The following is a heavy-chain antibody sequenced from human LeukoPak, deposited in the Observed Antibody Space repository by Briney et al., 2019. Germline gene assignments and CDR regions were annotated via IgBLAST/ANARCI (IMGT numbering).Heavy chain of an antibody. V-gene: IGHV1-2*02. D-gene: IGHD6-19*01. Sequence: GASVKVSCKASGYTFTGYYMHWVRQAPGQGLEWMGWINPNSGGTNYAQKFQGRVAMTRDTSISTAYMELSRLRSDDTAVYYCARDSEPIQYSSGWYDDYWGQGTLVTVSS. CDR1: GYTFTGYY. CDR2: INPNSGGT. CDR3: ARDSEPIQYSSGWYDDY. J-gene: IGHJ4*02.